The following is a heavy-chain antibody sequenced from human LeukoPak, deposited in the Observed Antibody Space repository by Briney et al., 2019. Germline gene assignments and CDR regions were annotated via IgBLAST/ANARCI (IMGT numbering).Heavy chain of an antibody. CDR2: IYYSGST. CDR3: ARGNKDIVVVPAAPTFDY. D-gene: IGHD2-2*01. J-gene: IGHJ4*02. Sequence: SETLSLTCTVSGGSISSGDYYWSWIRQPPGKGLEWIGYIYYSGSTYYNPSLKSRVTISVDTSKNQFSLKLSSVTAADTAVYYRARGNKDIVVVPAAPTFDYWGQGTLVTVSS. CDR1: GGSISSGDYY. V-gene: IGHV4-30-4*08.